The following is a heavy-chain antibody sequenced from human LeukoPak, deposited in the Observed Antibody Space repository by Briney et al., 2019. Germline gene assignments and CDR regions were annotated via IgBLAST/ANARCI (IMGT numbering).Heavy chain of an antibody. CDR1: GFTFSTYE. CDR2: FSGTSST. D-gene: IGHD6-19*01. J-gene: IGHJ4*02. Sequence: GGSLRLSCAASGFTFSTYEMNWVRQAPGKGLEWVSTFSGTSSTSYADAVKGRVTISRDNSKNTLYLQLNSLRAEDTAVYYCAKLKQWQPQRYFFEYWGQGALVTVAS. CDR3: AKLKQWQPQRYFFEY. V-gene: IGHV3-23*01.